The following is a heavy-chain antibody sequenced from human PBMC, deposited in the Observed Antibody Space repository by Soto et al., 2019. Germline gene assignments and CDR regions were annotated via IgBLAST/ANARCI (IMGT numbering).Heavy chain of an antibody. CDR1: GFTFSSYA. CDR3: AKDGNPIPYLTGYYRLGWFDP. CDR2: ISGSGGST. Sequence: EVQLLESGGGLVQPGGSLRLSCAASGFTFSSYAMSWVRQAPGKGLEWVSAISGSGGSTYYADSVKGRFTISRDNSKNTLYLQMNSLRADDTAVYYCAKDGNPIPYLTGYYRLGWFDPWGQGTLVTVSS. D-gene: IGHD3-9*01. J-gene: IGHJ5*02. V-gene: IGHV3-23*01.